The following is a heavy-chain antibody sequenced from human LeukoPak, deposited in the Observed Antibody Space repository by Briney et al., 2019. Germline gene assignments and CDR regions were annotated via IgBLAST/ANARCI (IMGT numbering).Heavy chain of an antibody. CDR1: GYTFTGYY. D-gene: IGHD6-6*01. J-gene: IGHJ4*02. Sequence: ASVKASCKAPGYTFTGYYMHWVRQAPGQGLEWMGRINPNSGGTNYAQKFQGRVTMTRDTSISTAYMELSRLRSDDTAVYYCAILPGSSSPFDYWGQGTLVTVSS. CDR3: AILPGSSSPFDY. V-gene: IGHV1-2*06. CDR2: INPNSGGT.